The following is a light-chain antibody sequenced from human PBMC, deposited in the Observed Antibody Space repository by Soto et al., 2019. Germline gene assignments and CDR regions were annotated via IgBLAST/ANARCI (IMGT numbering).Light chain of an antibody. V-gene: IGKV1-5*03. Sequence: DIQLAQSPSTLSASVGDRITITCRATQSINWLAWYQQKQGKAPKLLIFEASRLESGIPSRFSCSGSGTEFAFTLSSLQLEAFGTDFCQRYDTYSPRWTFGQGTKVDVK. CDR2: EAS. CDR3: QRYDTYSPRWT. J-gene: IGKJ1*01. CDR1: QSINW.